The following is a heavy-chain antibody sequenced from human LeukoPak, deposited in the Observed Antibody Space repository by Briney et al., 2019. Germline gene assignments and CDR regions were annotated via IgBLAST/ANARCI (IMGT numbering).Heavy chain of an antibody. V-gene: IGHV4-39*01. CDR2: IYYSGST. Sequence: SETLSLTCTVSGGSISSSSYYWGWIRQPPGKGLEWIGSIYYSGSTYYNPSLKSRVTISVDTSKNQFSLKLSSVTAADTAVYYCARHGDYGDLDYWSQGTLVTVSS. J-gene: IGHJ4*02. CDR3: ARHGDYGDLDY. D-gene: IGHD4-17*01. CDR1: GGSISSSSYY.